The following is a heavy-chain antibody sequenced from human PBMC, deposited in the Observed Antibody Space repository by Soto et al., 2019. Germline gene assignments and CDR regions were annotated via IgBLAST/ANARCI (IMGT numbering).Heavy chain of an antibody. J-gene: IGHJ6*02. CDR1: GYTFTNYG. Sequence: QVQLVQSGAELKKPGASVKASCTASGYTFTNYGISWVREASGQGLEWMGWINTYHGNIKYAQKLKGRVTMTKDTSTSTAYMEMTRLRSDHTAEYYCARSPGYSASWGYFYYGMKIWGQGTTVIVSS. CDR2: INTYHGNI. CDR3: ARSPGYSASWGYFYYGMKI. D-gene: IGHD6-13*01. V-gene: IGHV1-18*01.